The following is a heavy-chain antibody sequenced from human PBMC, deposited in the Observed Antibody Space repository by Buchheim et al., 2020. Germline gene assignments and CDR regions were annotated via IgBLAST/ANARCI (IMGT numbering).Heavy chain of an antibody. CDR1: GFTFSSYG. Sequence: VQLVETGGGLIQPGGSLRLSCAASGFTFSSYGMHWVRQAPGKGLEWVAVISYDGSNKYYADSVKGRFTISRDNSKNTLYLQMNSLRAEDTAVYYCAKDEKMIAAAGADYWGQGTL. CDR3: AKDEKMIAAAGADY. V-gene: IGHV3-30*18. D-gene: IGHD6-13*01. J-gene: IGHJ4*02. CDR2: ISYDGSNK.